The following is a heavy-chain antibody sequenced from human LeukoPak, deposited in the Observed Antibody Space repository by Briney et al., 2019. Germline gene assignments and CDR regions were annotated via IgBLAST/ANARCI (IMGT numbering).Heavy chain of an antibody. CDR2: IKQDGSEK. CDR1: GFTFSSYW. J-gene: IGHJ4*02. D-gene: IGHD3-22*01. V-gene: IGHV3-7*01. Sequence: GGSLRLSCAASGFTFSSYWMSWVRQAPGKGLEWVANIKQDGSEKYYVDSVKGRFTISRDNAKNSLYLQMNSLRAEDTAVYYCARDLYHNYYDSSGYYSNFDYWGQGTLVTVSS. CDR3: ARDLYHNYYDSSGYYSNFDY.